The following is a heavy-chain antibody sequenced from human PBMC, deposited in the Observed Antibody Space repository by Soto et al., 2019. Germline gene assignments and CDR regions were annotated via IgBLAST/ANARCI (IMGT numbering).Heavy chain of an antibody. CDR3: ARYARNYYGSGSYYNDYYYYYGMDV. D-gene: IGHD3-10*01. J-gene: IGHJ6*02. V-gene: IGHV1-69*01. CDR2: IIPIFGTA. CDR1: GGTFSSYA. Sequence: QVQLVQSGAEVKKPGSSVKVSCKASGGTFSSYAISWVRQAPGPGLEWMGGIIPIFGTANYAQKFQGRVTITADESTSTAYMELSSLRSEDTAVYYCARYARNYYGSGSYYNDYYYYYGMDVWGQGTTVTVSS.